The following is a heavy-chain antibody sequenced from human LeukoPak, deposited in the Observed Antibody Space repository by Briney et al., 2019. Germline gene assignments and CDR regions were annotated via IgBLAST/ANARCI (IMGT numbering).Heavy chain of an antibody. CDR1: GFSFSTYG. D-gene: IGHD6-13*01. V-gene: IGHV3-30*18. CDR3: AKTIAAAGTGDFDY. Sequence: GGSLRLSCAASGFSFSTYGMHWVRQAPGKGLEWLAVTSHDEKTKFYADSIKGRFTISRDNSKNTLYLQMNGLRTEDTAVYYCAKTIAAAGTGDFDYWGQGTLVTVSS. CDR2: TSHDEKTK. J-gene: IGHJ4*02.